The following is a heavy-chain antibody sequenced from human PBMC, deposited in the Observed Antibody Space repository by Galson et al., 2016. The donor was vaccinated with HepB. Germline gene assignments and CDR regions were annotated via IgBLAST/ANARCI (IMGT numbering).Heavy chain of an antibody. V-gene: IGHV3-11*01. CDR2: ISSSSTTM. CDR1: GFTFSDYY. CDR3: ARGKIHKSNSYDGMDV. J-gene: IGHJ6*02. D-gene: IGHD3-3*01. Sequence: SLRLSCAASGFTFSDYYMSWIRQAPGKGLEWVSYISSSSTTMYYADSVEGRFTISRDNAKRSLDLQLNSLRVEDTAVYYCARGKIHKSNSYDGMDVWGQGTTVTVSS.